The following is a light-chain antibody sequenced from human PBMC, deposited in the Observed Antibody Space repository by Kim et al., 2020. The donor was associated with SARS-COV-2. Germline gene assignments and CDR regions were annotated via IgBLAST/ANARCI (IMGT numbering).Light chain of an antibody. Sequence: AIQLTQSPSSLSASVGDSVTITCRASQGLYDYVAWYQQKPGRAPKLLIQEASTLVSGVPSRFSGGGSGTVFTLTISGLQPEDFATYYCQQFQNYPFTFGQGTKLEI. CDR3: QQFQNYPFT. CDR2: EAS. CDR1: QGLYDY. V-gene: IGKV1D-13*01. J-gene: IGKJ2*01.